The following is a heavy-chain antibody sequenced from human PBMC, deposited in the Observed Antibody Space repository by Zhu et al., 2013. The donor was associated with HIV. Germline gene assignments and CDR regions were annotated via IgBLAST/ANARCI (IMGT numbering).Heavy chain of an antibody. V-gene: IGHV1-2*02. CDR1: GYTFSDDY. Sequence: QVQLVQSEAEVKKPGASVKVSCKASGYTFSDDYIHWVRQAPGHGLEWMGWINPKSGGTDYAQQFQGRVTMTRYTSISTAYMELSSLRSEDTAVYYCAREQQLALYSWYYGLDVWGQGTTVTVSS. CDR3: AREQQLALYSWYYGLDV. J-gene: IGHJ6*01. D-gene: IGHD6-13*01. CDR2: INPKSGGT.